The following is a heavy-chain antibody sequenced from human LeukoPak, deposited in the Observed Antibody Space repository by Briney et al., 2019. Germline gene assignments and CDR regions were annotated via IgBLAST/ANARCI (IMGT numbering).Heavy chain of an antibody. V-gene: IGHV4-4*07. CDR1: GGSITTYY. CDR2: IYPSGST. J-gene: IGHJ6*03. CDR3: ARVGEQQLVGHYYYYMDV. Sequence: KASETLSLTCTVSGGSITTYYWSWIRQPAGKGLEWIGRIYPSGSTNYNPSLKSRVTMSVDTSKNQFSLKLSSVTAADTAVYYCARVGEQQLVGHYYYYMDVGGKGTTVTVSS. D-gene: IGHD6-13*01.